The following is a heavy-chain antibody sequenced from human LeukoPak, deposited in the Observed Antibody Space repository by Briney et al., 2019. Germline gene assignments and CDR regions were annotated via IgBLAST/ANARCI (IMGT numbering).Heavy chain of an antibody. CDR1: GFTFSSYE. J-gene: IGHJ4*02. CDR2: ISSSGSTI. V-gene: IGHV3-48*03. CDR3: ARGDDYGGIYYFDY. Sequence: GGSLRLSCAASGFTFSSYEMNWVRQARGKGLEWVSYISSSGSTIYYADSVKGRFTLSRDNAKNSLYLQMNSLRAEDTAVYYCARGDDYGGIYYFDYWGQGTLVTVSS. D-gene: IGHD4-23*01.